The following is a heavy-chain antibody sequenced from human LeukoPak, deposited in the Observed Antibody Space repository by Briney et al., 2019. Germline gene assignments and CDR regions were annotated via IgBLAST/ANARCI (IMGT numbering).Heavy chain of an antibody. CDR2: IYHSGST. CDR1: GYSISSGYY. J-gene: IGHJ4*02. D-gene: IGHD3-10*01. Sequence: SETLSLTCTVSGYSISSGYYWGWIRQPPGKGLEWIGSIYHSGSTYYNPSLKSRVTISVDTSKNQFSLKLSSVTAADTAVYYCARGFGEFDYWGQGTLVTVSS. V-gene: IGHV4-38-2*02. CDR3: ARGFGEFDY.